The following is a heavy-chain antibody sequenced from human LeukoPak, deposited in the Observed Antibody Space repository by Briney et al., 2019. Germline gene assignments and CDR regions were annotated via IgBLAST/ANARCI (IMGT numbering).Heavy chain of an antibody. CDR1: GFTFSAYA. V-gene: IGHV3-23*01. CDR3: AKRSSYSSGYYGDY. Sequence: GGSQRLSCAASGFTFSAYAMSWVRQAPGKGPEWVSAISGSDGTIYYADSVKGRFTVSRDNSKNTLYLQMNSLRAEDSAIYYCAKRSSYSSGYYGDYWGQGTLVTVSS. CDR2: ISGSDGTI. D-gene: IGHD6-19*01. J-gene: IGHJ4*02.